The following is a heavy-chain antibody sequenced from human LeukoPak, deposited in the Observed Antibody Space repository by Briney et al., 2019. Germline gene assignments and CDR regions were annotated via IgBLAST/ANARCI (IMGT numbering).Heavy chain of an antibody. CDR1: GFPFHSFS. J-gene: IGHJ4*02. D-gene: IGHD1-1*01. Sequence: GSLKLPFAASGFPFHSFSQNWGPQAPGKGLEGVSSISSSSSYIYYADSVKGRFTISRDNSKNTLYLQMNSLRADDTAVYYCARAEGGGIAFLIDYWGQGTLVTVSS. CDR3: ARAEGGGIAFLIDY. V-gene: IGHV3-21*01. CDR2: ISSSSSYI.